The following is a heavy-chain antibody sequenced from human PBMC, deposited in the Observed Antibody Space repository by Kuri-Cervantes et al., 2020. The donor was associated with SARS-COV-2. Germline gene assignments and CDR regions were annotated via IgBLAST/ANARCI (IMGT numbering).Heavy chain of an antibody. D-gene: IGHD3-22*01. J-gene: IGHJ3*02. Sequence: SCAISGESVSSNSAAWDWIRQSPSRGLKWLGRTYYNSQWYTDYSPSVKSRIIIRSDTSKNHVSLQLNSVTPEDTAVYYCAREQISLIVLQSGTFAIWGQGTMVTVSS. V-gene: IGHV6-1*01. CDR3: AREQISLIVLQSGTFAI. CDR1: GESVSSNSAA. CDR2: TYYNSQWYT.